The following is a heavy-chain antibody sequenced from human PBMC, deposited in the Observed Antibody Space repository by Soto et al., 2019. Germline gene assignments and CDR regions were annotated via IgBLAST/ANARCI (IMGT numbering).Heavy chain of an antibody. D-gene: IGHD5-12*01. J-gene: IGHJ3*02. CDR3: ARTRGYSPRHAFDI. CDR1: GFTFSSYS. CDR2: ISSSSSYI. Sequence: VGSLRLSCAASGFTFSSYSMNWVSQAPGKGLEWVSSISSSSSYIDYADSVKGRFTISRDNAKNSLYLQMNSLRAEDTAVYYCARTRGYSPRHAFDIWGQGTMVTVSS. V-gene: IGHV3-21*01.